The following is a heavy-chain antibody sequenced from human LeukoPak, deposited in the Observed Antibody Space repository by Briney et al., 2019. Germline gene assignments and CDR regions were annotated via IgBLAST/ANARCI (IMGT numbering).Heavy chain of an antibody. J-gene: IGHJ4*02. CDR3: ARHDAYSSGCFGY. CDR2: INPNSGGT. Sequence: ASVKVSCKASGYTFTGYYIHWVRQAPGQGLEWMGWINPNSGGTNYAQKFQGRVTMTRDTSISTAYMELSSLISDDTAVYYCARHDAYSSGCFGYWGQGTLVTVSS. V-gene: IGHV1-2*02. CDR1: GYTFTGYY. D-gene: IGHD6-19*01.